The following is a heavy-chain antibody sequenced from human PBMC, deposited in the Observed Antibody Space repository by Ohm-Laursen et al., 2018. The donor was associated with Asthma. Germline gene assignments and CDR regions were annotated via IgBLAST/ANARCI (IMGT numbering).Heavy chain of an antibody. J-gene: IGHJ4*02. Sequence: ASVKVSCKASGYTFTSYAMHWVRQAPGQRLEWMGWINAGNGNTKYSQKFQGRVTITRDTSASTAYMELSSLRSGDTAVYYCARQVSLHYYFDYWGQGTLVTVSS. CDR1: GYTFTSYA. CDR3: ARQVSLHYYFDY. CDR2: INAGNGNT. V-gene: IGHV1-3*01.